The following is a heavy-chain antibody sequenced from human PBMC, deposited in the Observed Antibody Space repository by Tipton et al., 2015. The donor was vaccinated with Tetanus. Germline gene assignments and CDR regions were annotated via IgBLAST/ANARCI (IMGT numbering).Heavy chain of an antibody. V-gene: IGHV3-11*01. J-gene: IGHJ6*02. CDR1: GFSFSDYY. CDR3: ARDVQYYGVDV. CDR2: ISSSGVTI. Sequence: SLRLSCAASGFSFSDYYMSWIRQAPGKGLEWLSYISSSGVTIHYADSVRGRFTISRDNAKNSLNLQVNSLRAEDTAVYYCARDVQYYGVDVWGQGTTVTVSS.